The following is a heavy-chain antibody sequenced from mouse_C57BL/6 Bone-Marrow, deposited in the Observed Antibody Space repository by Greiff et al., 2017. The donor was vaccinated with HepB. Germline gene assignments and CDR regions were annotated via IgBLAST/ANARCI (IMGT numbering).Heavy chain of an antibody. D-gene: IGHD1-2*01. CDR3: ARDSLLRVFDY. Sequence: VMLEQSGAELARPGASVKLSCKASGYTFTSYGISWVKQRTGQGLEWIGEIYPRSGNTYYNEKFKGKATLTADKSSSTAYMELRSLTSEDSAVYFCARDSLLRVFDYWGQGTTLTVSS. CDR2: IYPRSGNT. V-gene: IGHV1-81*01. J-gene: IGHJ2*01. CDR1: GYTFTSYG.